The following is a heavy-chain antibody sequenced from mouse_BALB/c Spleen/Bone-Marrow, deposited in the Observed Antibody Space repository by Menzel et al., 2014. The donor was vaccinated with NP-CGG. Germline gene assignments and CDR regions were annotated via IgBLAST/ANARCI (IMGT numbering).Heavy chain of an antibody. CDR2: ISSGGSYT. CDR1: GFTFSSYA. J-gene: IGHJ4*01. V-gene: IGHV5-9-4*01. CDR3: AREGLRRRAAMDY. Sequence: EVKLVDSGGGLVKPGGSLKLSCAASGFTFSSYAMSWVRQSPEKRLEWVAEISSGGSYTYYPDTVTGRFTISRDNAKNTLYLEMSSLRSEDTAMYYCAREGLRRRAAMDYWGQGTSVTVSS. D-gene: IGHD2-4*01.